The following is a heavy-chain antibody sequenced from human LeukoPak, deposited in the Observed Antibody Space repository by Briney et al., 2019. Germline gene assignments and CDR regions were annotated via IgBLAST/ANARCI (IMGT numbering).Heavy chain of an antibody. J-gene: IGHJ3*02. D-gene: IGHD4-23*01. V-gene: IGHV4-4*02. CDR1: GGSISSSNW. CDR3: ARGRPNYGGNSGEAFDI. Sequence: SETLSLTCAVSGGSISSSNWWSWVRQPPGKGLEWIGEIYHSGSTNYNPSLKSRVTISVDKSKNQFSLKLSSVTAVDTAVYYCARGRPNYGGNSGEAFDIWGQGTMVTVSS. CDR2: IYHSGST.